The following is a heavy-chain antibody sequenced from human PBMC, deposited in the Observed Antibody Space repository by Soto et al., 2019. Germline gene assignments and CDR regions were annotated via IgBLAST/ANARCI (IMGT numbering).Heavy chain of an antibody. CDR1: GYTFTSYD. V-gene: IGHV1-8*01. J-gene: IGHJ5*01. CDR2: MNPNSGNT. D-gene: IGHD4-17*01. Sequence: QVQLVQSGAEVKKPGASVKVSCKASGYTFTSYDINWVRQATGQGLEWMGWMNPNSGNTGYAQKFQGRVTMTRNTSISTAYMELSSLRSEDTAVYYCARAFYAYGDDGYNWFDSWGQGTLVTVSS. CDR3: ARAFYAYGDDGYNWFDS.